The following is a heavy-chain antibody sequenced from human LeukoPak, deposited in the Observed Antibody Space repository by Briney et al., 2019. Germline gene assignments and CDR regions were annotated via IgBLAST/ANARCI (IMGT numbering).Heavy chain of an antibody. CDR1: GFTFSSYG. D-gene: IGHD3-16*01. J-gene: IGHJ6*02. Sequence: GRSLRLSCAASGFTFSSYGMHWVRQAPGKGLEWVAVIWYDGSNKYYADSVKGRFTISRDNSKNTLYLQMNSLRAEDTAVYYCARVWVEGRMFVGYGMDVWGQGTTVAVSS. CDR2: IWYDGSNK. CDR3: ARVWVEGRMFVGYGMDV. V-gene: IGHV3-33*01.